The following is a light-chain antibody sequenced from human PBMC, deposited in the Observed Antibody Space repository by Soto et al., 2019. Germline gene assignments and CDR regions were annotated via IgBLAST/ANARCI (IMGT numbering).Light chain of an antibody. V-gene: IGLV6-57*03. CDR3: HSHDNTNQV. CDR1: SGRIASSY. CDR2: DDD. Sequence: NFMLTQPHSVSESPGKTVTISCTRSSGRIASSYVQWYQQRPGSAPTTVIYDDDERPSGVPDRFSGSVDSSSNSASLTISGLTTEDEADYYCHSHDNTNQVFGTGTQLTVL. J-gene: IGLJ1*01.